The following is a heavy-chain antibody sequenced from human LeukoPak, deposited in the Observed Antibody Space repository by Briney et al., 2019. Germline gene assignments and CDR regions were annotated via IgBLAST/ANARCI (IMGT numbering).Heavy chain of an antibody. CDR2: INPNGGGA. D-gene: IGHD2-2*01. V-gene: IGHV1-2*02. J-gene: IGHJ4*02. CDR1: GYTFTGYY. CDR3: ARGPYRIVVVPAAITSFDY. Sequence: GASVKVSCKASGYTFTGYYMHWVRQAPGQGLEWMGWINPNGGGANYAQKFQGRVTMTRDTSISTAYMELSRLRSDDTAVYYCARGPYRIVVVPAAITSFDYWGQGTLVTVSS.